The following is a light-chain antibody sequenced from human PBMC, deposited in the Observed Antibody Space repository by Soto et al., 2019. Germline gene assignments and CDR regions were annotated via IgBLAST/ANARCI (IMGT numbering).Light chain of an antibody. Sequence: QSALTQPASVSGSPGQSITISCTGTSSDVGGYNYVSWYQHHPGKAPKLMIYEVSYRPSGVSNRFSGSKSGNTASLTISGLQAEDEADYYCSSYTSSTTVVFGAGTQLTVL. V-gene: IGLV2-14*01. CDR2: EVS. J-gene: IGLJ2*01. CDR3: SSYTSSTTVV. CDR1: SSDVGGYNY.